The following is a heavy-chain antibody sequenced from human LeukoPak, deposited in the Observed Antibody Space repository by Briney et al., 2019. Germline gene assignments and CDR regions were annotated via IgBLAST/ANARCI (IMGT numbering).Heavy chain of an antibody. CDR2: IRYDGSNK. J-gene: IGHJ4*02. CDR3: AKDQVAGTRRYFDY. CDR1: GFTFSSYG. Sequence: GGSLRLSCAASGFTFSSYGMHWVRQAPGKGLEWVAFIRYDGSNKYYADSVKGRFTISRDNSKNTLYLQMNGLRAEDTAVYYCAKDQVAGTRRYFDYWGQGTLVTVSS. V-gene: IGHV3-30*02. D-gene: IGHD1-7*01.